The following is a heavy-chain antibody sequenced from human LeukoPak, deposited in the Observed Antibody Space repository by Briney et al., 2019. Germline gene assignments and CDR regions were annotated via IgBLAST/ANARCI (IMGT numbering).Heavy chain of an antibody. Sequence: SETLSLTCTVSGGSISSGSYYWTWIGQPTGKGLEWIGHLYTSGTTSYNPSLQSRVTISADTSKHQFSLRLTSVTAADTAVYYCARAGGSVGWYGTIDSWGQGTLVTVSS. CDR2: LYTSGTT. CDR1: GGSISSGSYY. V-gene: IGHV4-61*09. CDR3: ARAGGSVGWYGTIDS. J-gene: IGHJ4*02. D-gene: IGHD6-19*01.